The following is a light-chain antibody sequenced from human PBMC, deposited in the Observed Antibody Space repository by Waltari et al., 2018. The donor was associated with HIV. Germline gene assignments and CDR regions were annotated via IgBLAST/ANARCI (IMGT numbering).Light chain of an antibody. V-gene: IGKV3-20*01. CDR2: DTS. J-gene: IGKJ3*01. CDR3: HQYGNSPFT. Sequence: ESVLTQSPANLSSSLGERADRSCRARWRISSNHLAWYQQKPGQAPRLLIYDTSTRATGSPDRFGGSGSGTDFTLTISRLEPEDVAVYYCHQYGNSPFTFGLGTKVDIK. CDR1: WRISSNH.